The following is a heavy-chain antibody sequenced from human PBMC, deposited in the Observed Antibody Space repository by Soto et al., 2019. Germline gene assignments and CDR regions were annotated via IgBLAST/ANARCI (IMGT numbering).Heavy chain of an antibody. Sequence: QVQLVESGGGVVQPGRSLRLSCAASGFTFSSYGMHWVRQAPGKGLEWVAVISYDGSNKYYVDSVKGRFTISRDNSKNTLYLQMNSLRAEDTAVYYCAKGVGATSFRDAFDIWGQGTMVTVSS. CDR2: ISYDGSNK. CDR1: GFTFSSYG. D-gene: IGHD1-26*01. V-gene: IGHV3-30*18. J-gene: IGHJ3*02. CDR3: AKGVGATSFRDAFDI.